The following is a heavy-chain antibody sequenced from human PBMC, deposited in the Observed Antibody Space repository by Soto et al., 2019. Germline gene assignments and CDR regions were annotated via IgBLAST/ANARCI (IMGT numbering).Heavy chain of an antibody. CDR1: GYTFTSYD. V-gene: IGHV1-8*02. Sequence: GASVKVSCKASGYTFTSYDINWVRQAAGQGLEWMGSVTPRNGDTAFAQKYQGRVTVTTNTSMSTVYMELSSLRSDDTAVYYCARGGHYRARRNYYDSWGQGNLVTVSS. J-gene: IGHJ4*02. CDR3: ARGGHYRARRNYYDS. CDR2: VTPRNGDT. D-gene: IGHD3-10*01.